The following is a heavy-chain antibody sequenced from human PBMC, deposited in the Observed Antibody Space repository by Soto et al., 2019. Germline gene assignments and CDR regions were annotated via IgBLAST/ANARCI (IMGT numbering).Heavy chain of an antibody. CDR1: GGSLSGHS. CDR3: ARERQYYHLWSAYQNEGPHGLDV. J-gene: IGHJ6*02. Sequence: QVQLHQWGAGLLKPSETLSLTCAVDGGSLSGHSWTWIRQAPGKGLEWIGESNDREFSNYISSLESRVSISEDPSKHQLSLILHSVTAADTAVYYCARERQYYHLWSAYQNEGPHGLDVWGQGTAVTVSS. D-gene: IGHD3-3*02. V-gene: IGHV4-34*01. CDR2: SNDREFS.